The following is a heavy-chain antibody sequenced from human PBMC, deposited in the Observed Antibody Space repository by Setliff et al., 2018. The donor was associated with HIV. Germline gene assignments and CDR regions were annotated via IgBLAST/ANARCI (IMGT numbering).Heavy chain of an antibody. Sequence: GASVKVSCKASGFTFSKSAIHWVRQAPGQRLELMAWINAANGHAKYSQKFQGSVTITRDTSATIAYMELSSLTSEDTALYFCARTDYDSGRSVLDSWGQGTLVTVSS. D-gene: IGHD3-10*01. V-gene: IGHV1-3*01. J-gene: IGHJ5*01. CDR1: GFTFSKSA. CDR3: ARTDYDSGRSVLDS. CDR2: INAANGHA.